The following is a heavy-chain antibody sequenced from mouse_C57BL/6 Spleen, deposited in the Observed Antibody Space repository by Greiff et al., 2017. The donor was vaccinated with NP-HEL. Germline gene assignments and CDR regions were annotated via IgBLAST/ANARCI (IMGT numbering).Heavy chain of an antibody. CDR1: GYTFTSYW. J-gene: IGHJ1*03. V-gene: IGHV1-50*01. CDR3: ARGDGYYPYWYFDV. D-gene: IGHD2-3*01. CDR2: IDPSDSYT. Sequence: VQLQQPGAELVKPGASVKLSCKASGYTFTSYWMQWVKQRPGQGLEWIGEIDPSDSYTNYNQKFKGKATLTVDTSSSTAYMQRSSLTSDDSAVYYGARGDGYYPYWYFDVWGTGTTVTVSS.